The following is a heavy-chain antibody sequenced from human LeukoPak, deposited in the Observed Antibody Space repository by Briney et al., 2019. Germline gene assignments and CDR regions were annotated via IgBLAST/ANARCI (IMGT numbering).Heavy chain of an antibody. CDR1: GGTFSSYA. Sequence: SVKVSCKASGGTFSSYAISWVRQAPGQGLEWMGGIIPISGTANYAQKFQGRVTITADESTSTAYMELSSLRSEDTAVYYCARDGPPSYYYDSRSDYFDYWGQGTLVTVSS. J-gene: IGHJ4*02. D-gene: IGHD3-22*01. CDR3: ARDGPPSYYYDSRSDYFDY. CDR2: IIPISGTA. V-gene: IGHV1-69*13.